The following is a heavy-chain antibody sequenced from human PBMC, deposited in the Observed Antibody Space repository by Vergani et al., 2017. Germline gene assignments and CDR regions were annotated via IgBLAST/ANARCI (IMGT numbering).Heavy chain of an antibody. Sequence: QVQLQQWGAGLLKPSETLSLTCAVYGGSFSGYYWSWTRQPPGKGLEWIGEINHSGSTNYNPSLKSRVTISVDTSKNPFSLKLSSVTAADTAVYYCARLGSTYYYGSGSYFIYWGQGTLVTVSS. CDR1: GGSFSGYY. J-gene: IGHJ4*02. V-gene: IGHV4-34*01. CDR3: ARLGSTYYYGSGSYFIY. CDR2: INHSGST. D-gene: IGHD3-10*01.